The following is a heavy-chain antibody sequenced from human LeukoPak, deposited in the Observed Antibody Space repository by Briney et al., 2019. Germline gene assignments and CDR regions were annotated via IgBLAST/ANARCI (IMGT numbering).Heavy chain of an antibody. V-gene: IGHV3-11*05. CDR2: ISSSSSYT. D-gene: IGHD6-13*01. J-gene: IGHJ4*02. CDR1: GFTFSDYY. CDR3: ARDLVGSWVFDY. Sequence: GGSLRLSCAASGFTFSDYYMSWIRQAPGKGLEWVSYISSSSSYTNYADSVKGRFTISKDNAKNSLYLQMNSLRAEDTAVYYCARDLVGSWVFDYWGQGTLVTVSS.